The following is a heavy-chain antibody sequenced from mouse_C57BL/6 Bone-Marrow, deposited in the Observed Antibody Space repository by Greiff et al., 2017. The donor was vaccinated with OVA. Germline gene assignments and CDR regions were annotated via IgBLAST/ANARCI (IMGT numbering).Heavy chain of an antibody. CDR3: ARSYYDGSSPWYFDV. Sequence: EVQLMESGPSLVRPSQTLSLTCTVTGFSINSDCYWIWIRQFPGNKLEYIGYTFYSGITYYNQSLESRPYITRETYKNQFSLKLSSVTTEDTATYYCARSYYDGSSPWYFDVWGTGTTVTVSS. V-gene: IGHV3-3*01. J-gene: IGHJ1*03. CDR1: GFSINSDCY. CDR2: TFYSGIT. D-gene: IGHD1-1*01.